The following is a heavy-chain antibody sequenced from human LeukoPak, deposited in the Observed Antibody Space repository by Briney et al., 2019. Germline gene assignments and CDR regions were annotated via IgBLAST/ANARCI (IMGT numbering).Heavy chain of an antibody. CDR1: GGSISSGGYY. Sequence: PSQTLSLTCTVSGGSISSGGYYWSWIRRHPGKGLEWIGYIYYSGSTYYNPSLKSRVTISVDTSKNQFSLKLSSVTAADTAVYYCARGQVSIVVVEFDPWGQGTLVTVSS. V-gene: IGHV4-31*03. CDR2: IYYSGST. D-gene: IGHD2-15*01. CDR3: ARGQVSIVVVEFDP. J-gene: IGHJ5*02.